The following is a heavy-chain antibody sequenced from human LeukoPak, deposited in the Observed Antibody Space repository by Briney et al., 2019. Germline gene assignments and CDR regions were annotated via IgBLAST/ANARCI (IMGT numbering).Heavy chain of an antibody. V-gene: IGHV4-39*01. J-gene: IGHJ4*02. Sequence: SETLSLTCTVSGGSISSSNYYWGWIRQPPGKGLEWIGSIYYSGSTYYNPSLKSRVTISVDTSKNQFSLKLSSVTAADTAVYYCASINPTIDYSLDYWGQGTLVTVSS. CDR1: GGSISSSNYY. CDR2: IYYSGST. D-gene: IGHD4-11*01. CDR3: ASINPTIDYSLDY.